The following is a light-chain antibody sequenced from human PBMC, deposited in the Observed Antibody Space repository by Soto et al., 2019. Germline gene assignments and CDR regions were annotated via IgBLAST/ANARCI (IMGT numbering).Light chain of an antibody. J-gene: IGKJ4*01. Sequence: EIVMTQSPATLSVSPGERATLSCRASQSVSNNLAWYQQKPGQPPRLLIYGASTRATGIPARFSGSGPGTELTLTISSLQSEDFAVYYCHQYNTWSPLTFGGGTKVETK. CDR2: GAS. V-gene: IGKV3-15*01. CDR1: QSVSNN. CDR3: HQYNTWSPLT.